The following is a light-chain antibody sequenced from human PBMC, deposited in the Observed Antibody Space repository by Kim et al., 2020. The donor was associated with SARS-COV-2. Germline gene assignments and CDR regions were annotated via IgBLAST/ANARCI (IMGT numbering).Light chain of an antibody. J-gene: IGKJ4*01. V-gene: IGKV3-15*01. CDR3: QQYHKWPPLT. Sequence: EILMAQSPVTLSVSPGERATLSCRASESVGSNLAWYQQKPGQAPRLVIYAASTRATGIPARFSGSGSGTEFTLTISNLQSEDFAVYYCQQYHKWPPLTFGGRTKVEI. CDR2: AAS. CDR1: ESVGSN.